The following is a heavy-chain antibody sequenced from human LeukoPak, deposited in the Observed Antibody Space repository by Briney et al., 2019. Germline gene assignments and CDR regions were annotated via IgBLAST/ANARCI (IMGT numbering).Heavy chain of an antibody. Sequence: ASVKVSCKASGYTFTSYYMHWVRQAPGQGLEWMGIINPSGGSTSYAQKFQGRVTMTRDMSTSTVYMELSSLRSEDTAVYYCARDNSVDDTAWWFDPWGQGTLVTVSS. V-gene: IGHV1-46*01. J-gene: IGHJ5*02. CDR1: GYTFTSYY. CDR3: ARDNSVDDTAWWFDP. CDR2: INPSGGST. D-gene: IGHD3-22*01.